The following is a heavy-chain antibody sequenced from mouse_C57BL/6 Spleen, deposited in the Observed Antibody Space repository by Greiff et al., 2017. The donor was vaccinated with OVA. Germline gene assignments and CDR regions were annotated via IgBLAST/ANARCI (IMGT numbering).Heavy chain of an antibody. CDR3: ARLYSVGGYFDV. Sequence: VKLMESGAELVMPGASVKLSCKASGYTFTSYWMHWVKQRPGQGLEWIGEIDPSDSYTNYNQKFKGKSTLTVDKSSSTAYMQLSSLTSEDSAVYYCARLYSVGGYFDVWGTGTTVTVSS. V-gene: IGHV1-69*01. CDR1: GYTFTSYW. D-gene: IGHD1-1*01. J-gene: IGHJ1*03. CDR2: IDPSDSYT.